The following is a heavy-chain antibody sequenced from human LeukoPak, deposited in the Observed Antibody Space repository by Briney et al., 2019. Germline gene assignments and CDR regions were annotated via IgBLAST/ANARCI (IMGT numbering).Heavy chain of an antibody. V-gene: IGHV1-69*13. CDR3: AREPEPAITMVRGEVFDI. D-gene: IGHD3-10*01. CDR1: GGTFSSYV. J-gene: IGHJ3*02. Sequence: ASVKVSCKASGGTFSSYVISWVRQAPGQGLEWMGGIIPGFGTANYAQKFQGTVTINADVSATTVYMVLNGLRSEDTAVYYCAREPEPAITMVRGEVFDIWGQGTMVIVSS. CDR2: IIPGFGTA.